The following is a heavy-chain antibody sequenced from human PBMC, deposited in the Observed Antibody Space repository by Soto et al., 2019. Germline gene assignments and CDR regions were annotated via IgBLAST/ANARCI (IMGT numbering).Heavy chain of an antibody. V-gene: IGHV3-66*01. Sequence: EVQLVESGGGLVQPGGSLRLSCAASVTVTSNYMTWVRQAPGKGLEWVSVIYSAGSTYYADSVKGRFTISRENSRNTLYLQMNGLRAEDTAVYYCARDTVAVAGKDYWGQGTLVTVSS. CDR3: ARDTVAVAGKDY. CDR1: VTVTSNY. CDR2: IYSAGST. D-gene: IGHD6-19*01. J-gene: IGHJ4*02.